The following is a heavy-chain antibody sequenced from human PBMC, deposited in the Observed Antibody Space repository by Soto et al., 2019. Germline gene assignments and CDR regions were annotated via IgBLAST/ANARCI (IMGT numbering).Heavy chain of an antibody. J-gene: IGHJ6*02. Sequence: SETLSLTCAVYGGSFSGYYWSWIRQPPGKGLEWIGEINHSGSTNYNPSLKSRVAISVDTSKNQFSLKLSSVTAADTAVYYCARGDPRSGSYSYYYYGMDVWGQGTTVTVSS. CDR3: ARGDPRSGSYSYYYYGMDV. CDR1: GGSFSGYY. V-gene: IGHV4-34*01. D-gene: IGHD3-10*01. CDR2: INHSGST.